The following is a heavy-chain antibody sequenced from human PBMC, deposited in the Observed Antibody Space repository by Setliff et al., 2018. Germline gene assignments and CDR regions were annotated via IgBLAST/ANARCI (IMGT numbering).Heavy chain of an antibody. CDR1: GGSISTGTYS. D-gene: IGHD3-10*02. CDR3: AREFAYTRGYYVAETLDP. V-gene: IGHV4-61*02. CDR2: AYVSGRT. Sequence: SETLSLTCTVSGGSISTGTYSWTWIRQPAGKGLEWIGRAYVSGRTDYNPSLKSRVTISVDRSKNQFSLTLSSVTAADTAMYYCAREFAYTRGYYVAETLDPWGQGTLVTVSS. J-gene: IGHJ5*02.